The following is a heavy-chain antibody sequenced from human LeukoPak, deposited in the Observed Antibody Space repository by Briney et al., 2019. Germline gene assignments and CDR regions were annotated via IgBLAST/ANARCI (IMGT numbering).Heavy chain of an antibody. CDR2: INHSGST. CDR1: GGSFSGYY. CDR3: ARSLSGLARGLFDY. J-gene: IGHJ4*02. V-gene: IGHV4-34*01. Sequence: SETLSLTCAVYGGSFSGYYWSWIRQPPGRGLEWIGEINHSGSTNYNPSLKSRVTISVDTSKNQFSLKLSSVTAADTAVYYCARSLSGLARGLFDYWGQGTLVTVSS. D-gene: IGHD3-10*01.